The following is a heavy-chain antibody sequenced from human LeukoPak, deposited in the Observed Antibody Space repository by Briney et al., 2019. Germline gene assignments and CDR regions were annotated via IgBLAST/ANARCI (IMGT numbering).Heavy chain of an antibody. V-gene: IGHV3-7*03. Sequence: GGSLRLSCAASGFTFSSYAMSWVRQAPGKGLEWVASIKNDGSDKYYVDSVEGRFTVSKDNAKNSLFLQMNSLRAEDTAVYYCARDRGPNTFDYWGQGTLVTVSS. CDR2: IKNDGSDK. CDR3: ARDRGPNTFDY. CDR1: GFTFSSYA. J-gene: IGHJ4*02. D-gene: IGHD5-12*01.